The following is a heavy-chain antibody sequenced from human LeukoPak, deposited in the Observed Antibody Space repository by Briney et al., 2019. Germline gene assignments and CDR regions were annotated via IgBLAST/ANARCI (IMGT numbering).Heavy chain of an antibody. V-gene: IGHV1-2*02. D-gene: IGHD3-10*01. CDR3: ARDVGSEGYFDY. Sequence: ASVKVSCTASGYTFTGYYMHWVRQAPGQGLEWMGWINPNSGGTNYAQKFQGRVTMTRDTSISTAYMELSRLRSDDTAVYYCARDVGSEGYFDYWGQGTLVTVSS. CDR2: INPNSGGT. J-gene: IGHJ4*02. CDR1: GYTFTGYY.